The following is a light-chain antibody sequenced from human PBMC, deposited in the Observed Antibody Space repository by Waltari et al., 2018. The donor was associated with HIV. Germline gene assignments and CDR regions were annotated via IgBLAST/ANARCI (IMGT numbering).Light chain of an antibody. CDR3: AAWDDSLKGGA. CDR1: TTNIGGNT. Sequence: QSVLAQPPSASGTPGQRVTISCSGSTTNIGGNTVSWYQQLPGTAPKLLIYRNNERPSGVPDRLSGSTSGTSASLVISGLQSEDEAYYYCAAWDDSLKGGAFGTGTKVTVL. J-gene: IGLJ1*01. V-gene: IGLV1-44*01. CDR2: RNN.